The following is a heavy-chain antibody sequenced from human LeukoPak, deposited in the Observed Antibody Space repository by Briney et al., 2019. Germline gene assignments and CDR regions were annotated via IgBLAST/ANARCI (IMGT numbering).Heavy chain of an antibody. CDR2: IYHSGST. CDR3: ARGVGASYYFDY. Sequence: SETLSLTCTVSGYSISSGYYWGWIRQPPGKGLEWIGSIYHSGSTYYNPSLKSRVTISVDTSKNQFSLKLSSATAADTAVYYCARGVGASYYFDYWGQGTLVTVSS. CDR1: GYSISSGYY. J-gene: IGHJ4*02. V-gene: IGHV4-38-2*02. D-gene: IGHD1-26*01.